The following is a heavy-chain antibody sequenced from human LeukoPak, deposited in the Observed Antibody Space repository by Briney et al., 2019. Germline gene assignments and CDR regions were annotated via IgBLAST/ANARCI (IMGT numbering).Heavy chain of an antibody. Sequence: VASVKVSCKASGYTFTSYGISWVRQAPGQGLEWMGWISAYNGNTNYAQKLQGRVTMTTDTSTSTAYMELRSLRSDDTAVYYCARTISSVVRGVIMQGFDYWGQGTLVTVSS. J-gene: IGHJ4*02. V-gene: IGHV1-18*01. D-gene: IGHD3-10*01. CDR2: ISAYNGNT. CDR1: GYTFTSYG. CDR3: ARTISSVVRGVIMQGFDY.